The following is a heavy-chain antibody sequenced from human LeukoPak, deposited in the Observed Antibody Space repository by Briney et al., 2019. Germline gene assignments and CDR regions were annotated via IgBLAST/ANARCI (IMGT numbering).Heavy chain of an antibody. V-gene: IGHV4-59*01. CDR2: IYYSGSI. D-gene: IGHD5-18*01. Sequence: PSETLSLTCTVSGGSISSYYWSWIRQRPGKGLEWIGYIYYSGSINYNPSLTSRVTISVDTSKNQFSLKLSSVTAADTAVYYCARVGGYSYGPQYYYYYYYYMDVWGKGTTVTVSS. J-gene: IGHJ6*03. CDR1: GGSISSYY. CDR3: ARVGGYSYGPQYYYYYYYYMDV.